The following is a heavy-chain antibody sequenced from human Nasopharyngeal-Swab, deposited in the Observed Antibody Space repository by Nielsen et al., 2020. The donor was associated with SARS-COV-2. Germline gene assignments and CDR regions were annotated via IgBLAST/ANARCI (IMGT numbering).Heavy chain of an antibody. CDR3: ANQKIYYYYGMDV. Sequence: ASVTVSCKASGYTFTGYYMHWVRQAPGQGLEWMGRINPNSGGTNYAQKFQGRVTMTRDTSISTTYMELSRLRSDDTAVYYCANQKIYYYYGMDVWGQGTTVTVSS. CDR2: INPNSGGT. CDR1: GYTFTGYY. V-gene: IGHV1-2*06. J-gene: IGHJ6*02.